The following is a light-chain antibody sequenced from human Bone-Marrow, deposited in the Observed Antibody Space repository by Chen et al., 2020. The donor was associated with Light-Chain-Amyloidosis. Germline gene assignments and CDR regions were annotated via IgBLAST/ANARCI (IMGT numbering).Light chain of an antibody. CDR3: QSADSSGTYEVI. V-gene: IGLV3-25*03. Sequence: SYELTQPPSVSVSPGQTARITCSGDDLPPKYAYWYHQKPGQAPVLVIHRDTERPSGISQRFCGSSSGTTATLTISGVQAEDEADYHCQSADSSGTYEVICGGGTKLTVL. J-gene: IGLJ2*01. CDR2: RDT. CDR1: DLPPKY.